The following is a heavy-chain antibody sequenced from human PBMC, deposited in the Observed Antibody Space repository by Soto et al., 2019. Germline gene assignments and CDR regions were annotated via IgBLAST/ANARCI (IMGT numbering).Heavy chain of an antibody. CDR1: GGTFSSYA. J-gene: IGHJ6*02. CDR3: ARGAHCGGDCYSPDYYYYYGMDV. D-gene: IGHD2-21*02. Sequence: SVKVSCKASGGTFSSYAISWVRQAPGQGLEWMGGIIPIFGTASYAQKFQGRVTITADESTSTAYMELSSLRSEDTAVYYCARGAHCGGDCYSPDYYYYYGMDVWGQGTTVTVSS. V-gene: IGHV1-69*13. CDR2: IIPIFGTA.